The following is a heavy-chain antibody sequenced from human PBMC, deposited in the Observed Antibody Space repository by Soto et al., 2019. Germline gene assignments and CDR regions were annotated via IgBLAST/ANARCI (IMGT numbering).Heavy chain of an antibody. CDR1: GGSFSGYY. V-gene: IGHV4-34*01. Sequence: SETLSLTCAVYGGSFSGYYWSWIRQPPGKGLEWIGEINHSGSTNYNPSLKSRVTISVDTSKNQFSLKLSSVTAADTAVYYCARGRGVIAVAGTEYFQHWGQGTLVTAPQ. D-gene: IGHD6-19*01. CDR2: INHSGST. J-gene: IGHJ1*01. CDR3: ARGRGVIAVAGTEYFQH.